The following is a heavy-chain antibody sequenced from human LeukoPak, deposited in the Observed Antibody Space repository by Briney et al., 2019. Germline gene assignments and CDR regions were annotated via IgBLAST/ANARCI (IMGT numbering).Heavy chain of an antibody. CDR2: IRYDGSNK. CDR3: AKDMGRRSIAVDGPKYRSAWYLDY. V-gene: IGHV3-30*02. Sequence: SCKASGYTFTGYYMHWVRQAPGKGLEWVAFIRYDGSNKYYADSVKGRFTISRDNSKNTLYLQMNSLRAEDTAVYYCAKDMGRRSIAVDGPKYRSAWYLDYWGQGTLVIVSS. D-gene: IGHD6-13*01. CDR1: GYTFTGYY. J-gene: IGHJ4*02.